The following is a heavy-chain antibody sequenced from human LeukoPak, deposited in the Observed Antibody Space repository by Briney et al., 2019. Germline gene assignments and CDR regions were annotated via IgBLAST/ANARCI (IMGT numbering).Heavy chain of an antibody. J-gene: IGHJ4*02. Sequence: SETLSLTCAVSGYSISSGYYWGWIRQPPGKGLEWIGSIYHSGSTYYNPSLKSRVTISVDTSKNQFSLKLSSVTAADTAVYYCERRGYSYDSSGYNLGQGTLVTVSS. V-gene: IGHV4-38-2*01. CDR3: ERRGYSYDSSGYN. CDR2: IYHSGST. CDR1: GYSISSGYY. D-gene: IGHD3-22*01.